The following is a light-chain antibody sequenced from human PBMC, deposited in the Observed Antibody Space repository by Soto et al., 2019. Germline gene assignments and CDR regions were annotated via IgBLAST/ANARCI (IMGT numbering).Light chain of an antibody. CDR1: LSVGSNY. V-gene: IGKV3-11*01. CDR2: DAS. J-gene: IGKJ1*01. Sequence: EVVLTQSPGTLSLSPGERATLSCRASLSVGSNYLAWYQQKPGQAPRLLIYDASDRATGIPARFTGSGSGTDFTLTISSLEPEDFAVYYCQHRSNWPGTFGQGTKVDIK. CDR3: QHRSNWPGT.